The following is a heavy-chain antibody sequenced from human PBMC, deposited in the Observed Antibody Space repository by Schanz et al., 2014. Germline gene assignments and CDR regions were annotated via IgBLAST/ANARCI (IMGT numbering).Heavy chain of an antibody. CDR3: LAPDYGMDV. CDR2: IWYDGSNK. CDR1: GFNFGSHG. Sequence: QVQLVESGGGVVQPGRSLRLSCAASGFNFGSHGMHWVRQAPGKGLEWVAVIWYDGSNKYYADSVKGRFTISRDNTKNSLFLQLNSLRADDTAVYYCLAPDYGMDVWGQGTTVTVSS. V-gene: IGHV3-33*03. J-gene: IGHJ6*02.